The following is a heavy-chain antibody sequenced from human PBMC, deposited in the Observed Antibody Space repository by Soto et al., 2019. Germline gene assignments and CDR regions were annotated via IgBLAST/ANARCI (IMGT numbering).Heavy chain of an antibody. J-gene: IGHJ5*02. CDR1: GGYFSGYY. CDR2: INHSGST. D-gene: IGHD3-22*01. V-gene: IGHV4-34*01. CDR3: ARDTTYYYDSSGENWFDP. Sequence: SGTLSLTYAVYGGYFSGYYWSWIRQPPGKGLEWIGEINHSGSTNYNPSLKSRVTISVDTSKNQFSLKLSSVTAADTAVYYCARDTTYYYDSSGENWFDPWGQGTLVTVSS.